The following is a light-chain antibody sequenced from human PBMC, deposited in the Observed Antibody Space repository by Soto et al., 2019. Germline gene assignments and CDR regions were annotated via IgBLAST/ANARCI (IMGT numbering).Light chain of an antibody. CDR1: SSDVGGYNY. J-gene: IGLJ1*01. CDR3: SSYTSSSIRYV. Sequence: LTQPASVSGSPGQSITISCTGTSSDVGGYNYVSWYQQHPGKAPKLMIYDVSNRPSGVSSRFSGSKSGNTASLTISGLQAEDGADYYCSSYTSSSIRYVFGTGTKVTVL. V-gene: IGLV2-14*01. CDR2: DVS.